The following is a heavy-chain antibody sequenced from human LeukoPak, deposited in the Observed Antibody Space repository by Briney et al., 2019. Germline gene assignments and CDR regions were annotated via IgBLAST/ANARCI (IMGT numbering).Heavy chain of an antibody. J-gene: IGHJ6*02. CDR3: ARGPRYCSSTSCNYGMDV. CDR1: GGTFSSYA. D-gene: IGHD2-2*01. CDR2: IIPIFGIA. V-gene: IGHV1-69*04. Sequence: SVKASCKASGGTFSSYAISWVRQAPGQGLEWMGRIIPIFGIANYAQKFQGRVTITADKSTSTAYMELSSLRSEDTAVYYCARGPRYCSSTSCNYGMDVWGQGTTVTVSS.